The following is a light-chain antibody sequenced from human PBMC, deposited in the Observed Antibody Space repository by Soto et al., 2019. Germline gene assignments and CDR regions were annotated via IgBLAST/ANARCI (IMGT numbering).Light chain of an antibody. V-gene: IGLV2-14*01. CDR1: SSDVGNYNY. CDR3: SSYSSTKTRV. Sequence: QSALTQPASVSGSPGQSITISCTVTSSDVGNYNYVSWYQHHPGKAPKVMIYEVRNRPSGVSNRFSGSKSGNTASLTISGLQAEDEADYYCSSYSSTKTRVFGTGTKVTVL. J-gene: IGLJ1*01. CDR2: EVR.